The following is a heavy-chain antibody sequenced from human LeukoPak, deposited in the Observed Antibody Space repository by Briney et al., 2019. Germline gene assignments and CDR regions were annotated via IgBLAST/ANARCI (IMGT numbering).Heavy chain of an antibody. CDR3: AKDLDVVVVAATFDY. D-gene: IGHD2-15*01. J-gene: IGHJ4*02. V-gene: IGHV3-23*01. Sequence: PGGSLRLSCAASGFTFSSYSMNWVRQAPGKGLEWVSAISGSGGSTYYADSVKGRFTISRDNSKNTLYLQMNSLRAEDTAVYYCAKDLDVVVVAATFDYWGQGTLVTVSS. CDR2: ISGSGGST. CDR1: GFTFSSYS.